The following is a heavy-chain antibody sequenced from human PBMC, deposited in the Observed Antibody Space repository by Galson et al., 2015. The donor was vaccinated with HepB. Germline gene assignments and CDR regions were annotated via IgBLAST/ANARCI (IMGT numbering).Heavy chain of an antibody. Sequence: SLRLSCAASGFSFSDYYMSWIRQAPGKGLEWLSYISSNTIYTNYADSVKGRFTVSRDNVKNSISLQMNRVSVEDTAIYYCARVADADYGDHSHFDSWGQGTLVTVSS. CDR1: GFSFSDYY. CDR3: ARVADADYGDHSHFDS. D-gene: IGHD4-17*01. J-gene: IGHJ4*02. CDR2: ISSNTIYT. V-gene: IGHV3-11*06.